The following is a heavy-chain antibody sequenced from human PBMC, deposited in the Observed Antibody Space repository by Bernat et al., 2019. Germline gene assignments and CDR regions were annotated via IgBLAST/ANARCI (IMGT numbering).Heavy chain of an antibody. J-gene: IGHJ6*02. CDR1: GFTFSSYS. Sequence: EVQLVESGGGLVQPGGSLRLSCAASGFTFSSYSMNWVRQAPGKGLEWVSYISSSSSTIYYADSVKGRFTISRDNAKNSLYLQMNSLRDEDTAVYYCARMGYSGYETYYYYYGMDVWGQGTTVTVSS. V-gene: IGHV3-48*02. CDR2: ISSSSSTI. D-gene: IGHD5-12*01. CDR3: ARMGYSGYETYYYYYGMDV.